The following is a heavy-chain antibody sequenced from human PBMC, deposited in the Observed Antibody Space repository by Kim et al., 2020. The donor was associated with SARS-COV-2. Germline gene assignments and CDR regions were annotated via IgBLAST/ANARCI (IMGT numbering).Heavy chain of an antibody. V-gene: IGHV3-23*01. CDR1: GFTFSNYA. CDR3: AKVRTNSYRDNPDY. Sequence: GGSLRLSCAGSGFTFSNYAMAWVRRAPGKGLEWLSAISDSGTSTFYTDSVQGRFTISRDNSMNTLSLQIKKMRASDTAVYYCAKVRTNSYRDNPDYGGPGTLVTVSS. CDR2: ISDSGTST. J-gene: IGHJ4*02. D-gene: IGHD4-4*01.